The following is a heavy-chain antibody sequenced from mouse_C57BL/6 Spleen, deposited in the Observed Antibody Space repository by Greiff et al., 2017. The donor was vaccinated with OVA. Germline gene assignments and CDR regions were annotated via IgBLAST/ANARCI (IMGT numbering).Heavy chain of an antibody. D-gene: IGHD1-1*01. CDR2: IYPGSGST. V-gene: IGHV1-55*01. Sequence: VQLQESGAELVKPGASVKMSCKASGYTFTSYWITWVKQRPGQGLEWIGDIYPGSGSTNYNEKFKSKATLTVDTSSSTAYMQLSSLTSEDSAVYYCARDGYGSPFAYWGQGTLVTVSA. CDR3: ARDGYGSPFAY. CDR1: GYTFTSYW. J-gene: IGHJ3*01.